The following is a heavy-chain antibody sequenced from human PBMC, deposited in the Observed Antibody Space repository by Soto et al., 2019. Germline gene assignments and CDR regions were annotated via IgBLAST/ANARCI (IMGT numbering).Heavy chain of an antibody. Sequence: QITLKESGPTLVKPTQTLTLTCTFSGFSLSTSGVGVGWIRQPPGKALEWLALIYWDDDKRYSPSLKSRLTXTRXTSKNQAVLTMTNMDPVDTATYYCAHESLAAAGDYWGQGTLVTVSS. V-gene: IGHV2-5*02. CDR2: IYWDDDK. CDR1: GFSLSTSGVG. D-gene: IGHD6-13*01. J-gene: IGHJ4*02. CDR3: AHESLAAAGDY.